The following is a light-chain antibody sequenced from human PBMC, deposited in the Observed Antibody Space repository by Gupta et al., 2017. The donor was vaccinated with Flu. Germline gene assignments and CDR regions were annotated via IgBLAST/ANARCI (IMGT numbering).Light chain of an antibody. CDR3: QQDGSSPYS. CDR1: QSVSSSY. J-gene: IGKJ2*03. V-gene: IGKV3-20*01. CDR2: GAS. Sequence: EIVLTQSPGTLSLSPGARATLSCRASQSVSSSYLAWYQQKPGQAPRLLIFGASSRATGIPDRFSGSGSATDFTLTISRLEPEDFAVYYCQQDGSSPYSFGQGTKLEIK.